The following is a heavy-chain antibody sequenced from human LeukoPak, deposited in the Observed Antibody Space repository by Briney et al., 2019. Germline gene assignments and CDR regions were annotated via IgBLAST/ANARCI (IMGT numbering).Heavy chain of an antibody. V-gene: IGHV3-20*04. Sequence: GGSLRLSCAASGFTFDDYGMSWVRQAPGKGLEWVSGINWNGISTSYVDSVKGRFTISRDNAKNSLYLQMNSLRAEDTALYYCARALSNYVDYHYYYYMDVWGKGTTVTVSS. CDR2: INWNGIST. D-gene: IGHD4-11*01. CDR3: ARALSNYVDYHYYYYMDV. CDR1: GFTFDDYG. J-gene: IGHJ6*03.